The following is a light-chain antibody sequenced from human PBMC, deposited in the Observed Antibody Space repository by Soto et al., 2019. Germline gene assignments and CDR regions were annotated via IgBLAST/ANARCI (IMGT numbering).Light chain of an antibody. J-gene: IGKJ1*01. V-gene: IGKV1-39*01. CDR1: QSIARL. CDR2: GAS. CDR3: QQSLNTPRT. Sequence: GARVTITCRASQSIARLLNWYQQKPGKAPNLLIFGASTLQSGVPSRFSGSGSGTDFTLTITSLQPEDFATYYCQQSLNTPRTFGQGTKVDIK.